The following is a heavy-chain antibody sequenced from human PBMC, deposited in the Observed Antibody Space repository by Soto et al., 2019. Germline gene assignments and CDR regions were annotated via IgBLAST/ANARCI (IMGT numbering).Heavy chain of an antibody. CDR3: ARGLVTSGDYWFDP. CDR2: INHSGST. D-gene: IGHD4-17*01. J-gene: IGHJ5*02. V-gene: IGHV4-34*01. Sequence: SETLSLTCAVYGGSFSGYYWSWIRQPPGKGLEWIGEINHSGSTNYNPSLKSRVTISVDTSKNQFSLKLSSVTAADTAVYYCARGLVTSGDYWFDPWGQGTLVTVSS. CDR1: GGSFSGYY.